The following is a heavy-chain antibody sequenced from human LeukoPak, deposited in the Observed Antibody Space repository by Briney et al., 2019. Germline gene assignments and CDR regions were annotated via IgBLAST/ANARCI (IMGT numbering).Heavy chain of an antibody. D-gene: IGHD3-10*01. Sequence: SETLSLTCTVSGGSISSRSSYWGWIRQPPGKGLEWLGNIYYSGSTYYNPSLKSRLTITVDTSKNQFSLNLSSVTASDADTTVYYCARTPSRFTMVRGVISVFDYWGQGTLVTVSS. J-gene: IGHJ4*02. V-gene: IGHV4-39*01. CDR1: GGSISSRSSY. CDR3: ARTPSRFTMVRGVISVFDY. CDR2: IYYSGST.